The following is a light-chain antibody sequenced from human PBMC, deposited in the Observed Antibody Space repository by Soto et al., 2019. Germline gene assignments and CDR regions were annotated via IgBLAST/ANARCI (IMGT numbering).Light chain of an antibody. Sequence: QLVPTQPPSVSGAPGQRVTISCTGSSSNIGAGYDVHWYQELPGTAPKLLIYGNSNRPSGVPDRFSGSKSGTSASLAITGLQAEDEADYYCQSYDSSLRGRVFGGGTKVTVL. V-gene: IGLV1-40*01. CDR2: GNS. CDR3: QSYDSSLRGRV. J-gene: IGLJ3*02. CDR1: SSNIGAGYD.